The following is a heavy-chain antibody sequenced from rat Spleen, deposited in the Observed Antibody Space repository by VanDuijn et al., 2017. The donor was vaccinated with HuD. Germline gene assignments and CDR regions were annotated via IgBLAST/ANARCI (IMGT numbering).Heavy chain of an antibody. V-gene: IGHV5S13*01. J-gene: IGHJ3*01. CDR2: ISVGGGDT. Sequence: EVQLVESGGGLVQPGRSLKLSCVASRFTFSNSAMAWVRQAPTKGLEWVASISVGGGDTYYRDSVKGRFTVSRDNAKNTLYLQMNSLRSEDTATYYCARHGYTTDYLNWFAYWGQGTLVTVSS. CDR1: RFTFSNSA. CDR3: ARHGYTTDYLNWFAY. D-gene: IGHD1-6*01.